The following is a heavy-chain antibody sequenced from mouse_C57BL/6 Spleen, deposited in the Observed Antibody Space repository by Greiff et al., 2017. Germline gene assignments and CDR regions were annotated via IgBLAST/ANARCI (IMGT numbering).Heavy chain of an antibody. CDR3: ARMYGNYPWFAY. Sequence: QVTLKESGPGILQPSQTLSLSCSSSGFSLSTFGMGVGWIRQPPGKGLEWLAHIWWDDAKYYNPALKSRLTISKNTSKNQVFLKIANVDTADTATYYCARMYGNYPWFAYWGQGTLVTVSA. D-gene: IGHD2-10*02. J-gene: IGHJ3*01. V-gene: IGHV8-8*01. CDR1: GFSLSTFGMG. CDR2: IWWDDAK.